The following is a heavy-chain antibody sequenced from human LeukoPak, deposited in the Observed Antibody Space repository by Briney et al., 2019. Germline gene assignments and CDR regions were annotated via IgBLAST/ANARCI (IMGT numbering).Heavy chain of an antibody. CDR1: EFPFSTYN. V-gene: IGHV3-48*02. J-gene: IGHJ4*02. CDR3: ARVAAGYSVNYFDY. D-gene: IGHD4-23*01. Sequence: GGSLRLSCAASEFPFSTYNMNWVRQAPGKGLEWVSHISTGSSTTYYADSVKGRFTISRDNVENSLYLQMNSLRDEDTAVYYCARVAAGYSVNYFDYWGQGTLVTVSS. CDR2: ISTGSSTT.